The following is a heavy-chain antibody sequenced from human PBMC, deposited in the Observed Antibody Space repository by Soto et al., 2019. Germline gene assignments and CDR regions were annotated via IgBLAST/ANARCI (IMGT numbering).Heavy chain of an antibody. CDR2: FDPEDGET. CDR3: ATVGTRGDYYDSSGYFFWGNY. J-gene: IGHJ4*02. D-gene: IGHD3-22*01. V-gene: IGHV1-24*01. Sequence: ASVKVSCKVSGYTLTELSMHWVRQAPGKGLEWMGGFDPEDGETIYAQKFQGRVNMTEETSTDTAYMELRSLRSEDTAVYYCATVGTRGDYYDSSGYFFWGNYWGQGTLVTVSS. CDR1: GYTLTELS.